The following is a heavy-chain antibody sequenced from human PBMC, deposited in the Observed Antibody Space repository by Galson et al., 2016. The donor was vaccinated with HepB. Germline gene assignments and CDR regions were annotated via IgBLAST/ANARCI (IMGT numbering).Heavy chain of an antibody. J-gene: IGHJ3*02. CDR1: GGSTSTYY. CDR3: ARDFSRGWRGSTDAFDI. V-gene: IGHV4-59*01. D-gene: IGHD3-22*01. CDR2: TPYTGGT. Sequence: SETLSLTCTVSGGSTSTYYWSWIRQPPGKGLEWIGYTPYTGGTNYNPSLKSRVTISVDTSKNQFSLKLTSVTAADTAVYYCARDFSRGWRGSTDAFDIWGQGTMVSVSS.